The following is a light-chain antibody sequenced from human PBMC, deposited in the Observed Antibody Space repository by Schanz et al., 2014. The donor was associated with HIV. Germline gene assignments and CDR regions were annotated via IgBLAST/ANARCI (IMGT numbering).Light chain of an antibody. CDR1: QSVSSSY. CDR2: DTS. CDR3: QQYGGSPT. Sequence: EIVLTQSPGTLSLSPGERATLSCRASQSVSSSYLTWYQQKPGQAPRLLIYDTSSRATGIPDRFSGSGSGTDFTLIISRLEPADIAVYYCQQYGGSPTFGQGTKVEIK. V-gene: IGKV3-20*01. J-gene: IGKJ1*01.